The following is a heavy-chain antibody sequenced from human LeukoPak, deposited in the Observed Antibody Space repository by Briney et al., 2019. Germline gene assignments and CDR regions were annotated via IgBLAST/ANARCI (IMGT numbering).Heavy chain of an antibody. V-gene: IGHV1-2*02. CDR3: ARVRCSGGSCYTGFDY. CDR1: GYTFTGYY. J-gene: IGHJ4*02. Sequence: GASVKVSCKASGYTFTGYYMHWVRQAPGQGLEWMGWINPSSGGTNYAQKFQGRVTMTRDTSISTAYMELSRLRSDDTAVYYCARVRCSGGSCYTGFDYWGQGTLVTVSS. CDR2: INPSSGGT. D-gene: IGHD2-15*01.